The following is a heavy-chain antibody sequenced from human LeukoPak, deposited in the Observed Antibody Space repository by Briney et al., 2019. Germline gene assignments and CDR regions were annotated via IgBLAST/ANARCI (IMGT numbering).Heavy chain of an antibody. CDR2: ISSSSSYI. V-gene: IGHV3-21*01. J-gene: IGHJ4*02. Sequence: GGSLRLSCAASGFTFSSYSMNWVRQAPGKGLEWVSSISSSSSYIYYADSVKGRFTISRDNAKDSLYLQMNSLRAEDTAVYYCARAELGLGFDYWGQGTLVTVSS. CDR1: GFTFSSYS. D-gene: IGHD7-27*01. CDR3: ARAELGLGFDY.